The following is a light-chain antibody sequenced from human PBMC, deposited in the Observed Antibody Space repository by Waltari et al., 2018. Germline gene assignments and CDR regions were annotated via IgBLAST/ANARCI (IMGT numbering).Light chain of an antibody. V-gene: IGKV1-33*01. Sequence: DVQMTQSPSSLSASVGDSVTITCQAGEEIYRDLNWFQQIQAQAPRLLIHTASKLETGVTSRFSGSGSGTEYSLTISSLQPEDVATYYCQQYDRIPNTFGQGTKVEIK. CDR1: EEIYRD. J-gene: IGKJ2*01. CDR2: TAS. CDR3: QQYDRIPNT.